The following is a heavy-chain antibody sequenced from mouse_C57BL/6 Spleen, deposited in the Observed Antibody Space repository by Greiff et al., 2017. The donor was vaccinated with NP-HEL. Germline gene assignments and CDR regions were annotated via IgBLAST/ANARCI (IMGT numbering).Heavy chain of an antibody. CDR1: GFTFSDYG. Sequence: EVKLMESGGGLVKPGGSLKLSCAASGFTFSDYGMHWVRQAPEKGLEWVAYISSGSSTIYYADTVKGRFTISRDNAKNTLFLQMTSLRSEDTAMYYCARRGGTMVTSHWYFDVWGTGTTVTVSS. D-gene: IGHD2-2*01. J-gene: IGHJ1*03. CDR2: ISSGSSTI. CDR3: ARRGGTMVTSHWYFDV. V-gene: IGHV5-17*01.